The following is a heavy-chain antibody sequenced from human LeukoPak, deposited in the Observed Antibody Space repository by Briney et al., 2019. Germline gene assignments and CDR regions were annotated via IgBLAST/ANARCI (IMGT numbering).Heavy chain of an antibody. D-gene: IGHD3-16*02. J-gene: IGHJ4*02. V-gene: IGHV3-23*01. CDR3: AKDRPSSIMITFGGVIAYDY. CDR2: ISGSGGST. CDR1: GFTFSSYA. Sequence: GGSLRLSCEASGFTFSSYAMSWVRQAPGKGLEWVSFISGSGGSTYYADSVKGRFTISRDNSKNTLYLQMNSLRAEDTAVYYCAKDRPSSIMITFGGVIAYDYWGQGTLVTVSS.